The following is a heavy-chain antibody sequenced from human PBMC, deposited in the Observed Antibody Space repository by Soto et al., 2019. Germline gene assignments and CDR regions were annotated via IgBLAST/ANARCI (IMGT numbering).Heavy chain of an antibody. CDR1: GGSLSGYY. CDR3: ARGRQLGYYYYGMDV. Sequence: SETLSLTCAVYGGSLSGYYWSWIRQPPGKGLEWIGEINHSGSTNYNPSLKSRVTISVDTSKNQFSLKLSSVTAADTAVYYCARGRQLGYYYYGMDVWGQGTTVTVSS. J-gene: IGHJ6*02. V-gene: IGHV4-34*01. CDR2: INHSGST. D-gene: IGHD6-6*01.